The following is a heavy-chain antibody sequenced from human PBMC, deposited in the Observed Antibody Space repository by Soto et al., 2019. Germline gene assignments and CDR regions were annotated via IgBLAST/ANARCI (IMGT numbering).Heavy chain of an antibody. CDR3: ARHDDI. J-gene: IGHJ3*02. CDR2: IDPSDSYT. CDR1: GYTFTSYA. V-gene: IGHV5-10-1*01. Sequence: KVSCKASGYTFTSYAMHWVRQMPGKGLEWMGRIDPSDSYTNYSPSFQGHVTISADKSISTAYLQWSSLKASDTAMYYCARHDDIWGQGTMVTVSS.